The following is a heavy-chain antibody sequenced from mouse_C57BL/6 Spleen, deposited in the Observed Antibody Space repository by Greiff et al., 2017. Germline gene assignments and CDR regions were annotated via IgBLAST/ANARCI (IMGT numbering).Heavy chain of an antibody. CDR3: ATIYYGNYPYAMDY. CDR2: ISSGSSTI. CDR1: GFNFSDYG. V-gene: IGHV5-17*01. D-gene: IGHD2-1*01. J-gene: IGHJ4*01. Sequence: EVQLVESGGGLVKPGGSLKLSCAASGFNFSDYGMHWVRQAPEKGLEWVAYISSGSSTIYYADTVKGRFTISRDNAKNTLFLQMTSLRSEDTAMYYCATIYYGNYPYAMDYWGQGTSVTVSS.